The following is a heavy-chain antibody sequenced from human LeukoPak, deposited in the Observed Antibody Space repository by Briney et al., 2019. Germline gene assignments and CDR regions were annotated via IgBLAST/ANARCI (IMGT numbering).Heavy chain of an antibody. CDR1: GYTFTSCD. J-gene: IGHJ6*03. CDR3: ARGSSSWIPYYYYMDV. V-gene: IGHV1-8*01. D-gene: IGHD6-13*01. Sequence: GASVKVSCKASGYTFTSCDINWVRQATGQGLEWMGWMNPNSGNTGYAQKFQGRVTMTRNTSISTAYMELSSLRSEDTAVYYRARGSSSWIPYYYYMDVWGKGTTVTVSS. CDR2: MNPNSGNT.